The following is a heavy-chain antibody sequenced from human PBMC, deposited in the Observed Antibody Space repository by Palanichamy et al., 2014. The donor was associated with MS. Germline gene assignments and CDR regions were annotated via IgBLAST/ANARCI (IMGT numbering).Heavy chain of an antibody. CDR1: GGSIRSNDYY. CDR2: IHYTGST. CDR3: ARRGDGYVLDH. Sequence: QLQLQESGPGLVKPSETLSLTCTVSGGSIRSNDYYWGWIRQPPGKGLEWIASIHYTGSTYYSPSLKNRVAMSVDASKNEFSLKLNSVTAADTAFYFCARRGDGYVLDHWGQGTLITVSS. D-gene: IGHD5-12*01. V-gene: IGHV4-39*01. J-gene: IGHJ4*02.